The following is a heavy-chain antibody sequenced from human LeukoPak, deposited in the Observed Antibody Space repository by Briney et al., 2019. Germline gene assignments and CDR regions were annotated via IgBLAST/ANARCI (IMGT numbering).Heavy chain of an antibody. CDR3: ARLNLGYCSGGTCYPGWFDP. D-gene: IGHD2-15*01. CDR2: IYYSGST. J-gene: IGHJ5*02. V-gene: IGHV4-39*01. Sequence: SETLSLTCTVSGGSISSSSDYWGWIRQPPGKGLEWIGNIYYSGSTYYMPSLKSRFTISVDTSKNQFSLKLRSVTAADTAVYYCARLNLGYCSGGTCYPGWFDPWGQGTLVTVSS. CDR1: GGSISSSSDY.